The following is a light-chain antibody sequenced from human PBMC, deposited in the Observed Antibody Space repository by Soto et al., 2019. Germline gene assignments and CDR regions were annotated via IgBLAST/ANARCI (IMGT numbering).Light chain of an antibody. CDR3: CSYAGSSTVV. V-gene: IGLV2-23*02. CDR1: SSDVGSYNL. J-gene: IGLJ2*01. CDR2: EVS. Sequence: QSVLTQPASVSGSPGQSITISCTGISSDVGSYNLVSWYQQHPGKAPKLMIYEVSKRPSGVSNRFSGSKSGNTASLTISGLQAEDEADYYCCSYAGSSTVVFGGGTKLTVL.